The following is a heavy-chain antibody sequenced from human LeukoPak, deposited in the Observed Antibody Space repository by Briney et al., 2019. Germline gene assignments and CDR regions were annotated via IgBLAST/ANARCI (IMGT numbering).Heavy chain of an antibody. D-gene: IGHD2-2*01. CDR3: ARDRSHTIVVVPAALDY. Sequence: NPGGSLRLSCAASGFTFSSYSMNWVRQAPGKGLEWVSSISSSSSYIYYADSVKGRFTISRDNAKNSLYLQMNSLRAEDTAVYYCARDRSHTIVVVPAALDYWGQGTLVTVSS. CDR2: ISSSSSYI. J-gene: IGHJ4*02. V-gene: IGHV3-21*01. CDR1: GFTFSSYS.